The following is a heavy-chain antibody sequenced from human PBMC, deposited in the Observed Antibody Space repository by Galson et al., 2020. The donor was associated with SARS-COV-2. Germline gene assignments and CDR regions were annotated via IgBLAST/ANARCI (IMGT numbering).Heavy chain of an antibody. Sequence: GESLKISCAASGFTFSSYAMSWVRQAPGKGLEWVSAISGSGGSTYYADSVKGQFTISRDNSKNTLYLQMNSLRAEDTAVYYCAKDWVAVAGTGDYYYYGMDVWGQGTTVTVSS. J-gene: IGHJ6*02. CDR1: GFTFSSYA. CDR3: AKDWVAVAGTGDYYYYGMDV. D-gene: IGHD6-19*01. CDR2: ISGSGGST. V-gene: IGHV3-23*01.